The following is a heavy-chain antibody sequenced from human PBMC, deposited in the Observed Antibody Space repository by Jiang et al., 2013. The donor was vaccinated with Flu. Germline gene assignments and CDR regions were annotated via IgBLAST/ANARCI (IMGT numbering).Heavy chain of an antibody. CDR3: AKEANIRVSAMLDY. J-gene: IGHJ4*02. Sequence: QLLESGGGVVQPGRSLRLSCAASGFTFSNYGMHWVRQAPGKGLEWVAVISYDGKVTYYADSVKGRFTISRDNSKNTLDLQMNNLRTEDTAVYYCAKEANIRVSAMLDYWGQGILVTVSS. CDR2: ISYDGKVT. D-gene: IGHD5/OR15-5a*01. CDR1: GFTFSNYG. V-gene: IGHV3-30*18.